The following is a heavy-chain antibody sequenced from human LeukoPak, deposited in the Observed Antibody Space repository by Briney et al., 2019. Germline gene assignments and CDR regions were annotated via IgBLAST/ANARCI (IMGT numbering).Heavy chain of an antibody. Sequence: PGESLKLSCAASGFTLSNYNMIWVRQAPGKGLEWVSYISNTGSTIYYADSVKGRFSISRDNAKNSLYLQMTSLRAEDTAVYYCARASLFDCWGQGTLVTVSS. V-gene: IGHV3-48*04. CDR2: ISNTGSTI. CDR3: ARASLFDC. J-gene: IGHJ4*02. CDR1: GFTLSNYN.